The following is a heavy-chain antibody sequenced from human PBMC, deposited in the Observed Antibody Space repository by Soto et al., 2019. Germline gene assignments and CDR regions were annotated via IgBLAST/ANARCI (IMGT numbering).Heavy chain of an antibody. Sequence: SETLSLTCTVSGGSISSYYWSWIRQPPGKGLEWIGYIYYSGSTNYNPSLKSRVTISVDTSKNQFSLKLSSVTAADTAVYYCARDTEDSSGYYYDYWGQGTLVTVSS. J-gene: IGHJ4*02. CDR2: IYYSGST. CDR1: GGSISSYY. CDR3: ARDTEDSSGYYYDY. V-gene: IGHV4-59*01. D-gene: IGHD3-22*01.